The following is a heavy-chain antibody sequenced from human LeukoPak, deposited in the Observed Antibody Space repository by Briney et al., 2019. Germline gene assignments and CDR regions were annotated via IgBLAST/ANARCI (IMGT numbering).Heavy chain of an antibody. J-gene: IGHJ3*02. D-gene: IGHD5-18*01. V-gene: IGHV1-2*06. CDR3: ARVSRSYGSDAFDI. CDR2: INPNSGGT. CDR1: GYTFTDYY. Sequence: GASVKVSCKASGYTFTDYYMHWVRQAPGQGLEWMGRINPNSGGTKYAQKFQGRVTMTRDTSISTAYMELNRLTSDDTAVYYCARVSRSYGSDAFDIWGQGTMVTVSS.